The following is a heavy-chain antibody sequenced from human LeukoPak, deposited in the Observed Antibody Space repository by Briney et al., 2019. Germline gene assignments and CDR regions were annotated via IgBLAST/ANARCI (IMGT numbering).Heavy chain of an antibody. J-gene: IGHJ4*02. CDR1: GFTFSDYY. D-gene: IGHD2-21*02. Sequence: PGGSLRLSCAASGFTFSDYYMSWIRQALGKGLEWVSYISSSSSYTNYADSVKGRFTISRDNAKNSLYLQMNSLRAEDTAVYYCARAGPFCGGDCYRSLDYWGQGTLVTVSS. V-gene: IGHV3-11*06. CDR2: ISSSSSYT. CDR3: ARAGPFCGGDCYRSLDY.